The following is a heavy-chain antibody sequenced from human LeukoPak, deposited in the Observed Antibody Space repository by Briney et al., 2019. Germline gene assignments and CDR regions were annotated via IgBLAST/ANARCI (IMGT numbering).Heavy chain of an antibody. V-gene: IGHV4-34*01. CDR1: GGSFSDYY. J-gene: IGHJ3*02. CDR3: ARYAMDYYDSSGQTGGSDAFDI. Sequence: SETLSLTCAVYGGSFSDYYWSWIRQPPGKGLEWIGEINDSGSTKYNPSLKSRVTISIDTSKNQFSLKLSSVTAADTAVYYCARYAMDYYDSSGQTGGSDAFDIWGQGTMVTVSS. CDR2: INDSGST. D-gene: IGHD3-22*01.